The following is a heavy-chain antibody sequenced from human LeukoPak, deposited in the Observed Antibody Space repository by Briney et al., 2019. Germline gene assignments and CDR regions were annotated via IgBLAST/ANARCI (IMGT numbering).Heavy chain of an antibody. Sequence: SETLSLTCTVSGGSISSSSYYWGWIRQPPGKGLEWIGSIYRSGSTYYNPSLKSRVTISVDTSKNQFSLKLSSVTAADTAVYYCARAVTSSSSWYKWVNWFDPWGQGTLVTVSS. J-gene: IGHJ5*02. D-gene: IGHD6-13*01. CDR2: IYRSGST. CDR1: GGSISSSSYY. CDR3: ARAVTSSSSWYKWVNWFDP. V-gene: IGHV4-39*07.